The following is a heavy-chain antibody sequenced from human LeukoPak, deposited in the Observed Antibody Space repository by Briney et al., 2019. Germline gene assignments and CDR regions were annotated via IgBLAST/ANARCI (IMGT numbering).Heavy chain of an antibody. V-gene: IGHV4-59*02. CDR3: ATLYCARAGCRNWNLDV. CDR1: GGSVTGHS. J-gene: IGHJ6*04. CDR2: IDYSGNT. D-gene: IGHD2-21*01. Sequence: SETLSLTCRFIGGSVTGHSWTWIRQSPGKGLEWVGDIDYSGNTKENPSLKSRVSFSLDVPKNQFFLRLTSVTAADTAVYFCATLYCARAGCRNWNLDVWGTGTIVTVSS.